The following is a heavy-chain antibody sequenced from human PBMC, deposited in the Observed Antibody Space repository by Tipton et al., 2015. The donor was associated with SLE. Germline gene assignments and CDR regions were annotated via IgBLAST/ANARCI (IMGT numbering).Heavy chain of an antibody. D-gene: IGHD3-10*01. V-gene: IGHV3-30-3*01. CDR1: GFTFSSHS. J-gene: IGHJ4*02. Sequence: RSLRLSCAASGFTFSSHSMIWVRQAPGKGLEWVAIISYDGANEYYADSVKGRFTISRDNSKNTLYLQMNSLRAEDTAVYYCAKGRGSNNYYDFWGQGALVTVSS. CDR3: AKGRGSNNYYDF. CDR2: ISYDGANE.